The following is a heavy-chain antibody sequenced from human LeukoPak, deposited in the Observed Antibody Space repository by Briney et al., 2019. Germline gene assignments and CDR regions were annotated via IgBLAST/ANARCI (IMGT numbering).Heavy chain of an antibody. V-gene: IGHV4-38-2*01. Sequence: SETLSLTCAVSGYSISSGYYWGWIRQPPGKGLEWIGSIYHSGSTYYNPSLKSRVTISVDTSKNQFSLKLSSVTAADTAVYYCARGQYNYSYYMDVWGKGTTVTVSS. CDR1: GYSISSGYY. J-gene: IGHJ6*03. CDR2: IYHSGST. CDR3: ARGQYNYSYYMDV.